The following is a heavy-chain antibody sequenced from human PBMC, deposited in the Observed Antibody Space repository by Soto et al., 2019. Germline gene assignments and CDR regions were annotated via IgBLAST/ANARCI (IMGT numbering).Heavy chain of an antibody. CDR3: TREVPGADNYFDP. J-gene: IGHJ5*02. CDR1: NGSVSSGNW. V-gene: IGHV4-4*02. Sequence: QVQLQESGPGLVKPSGTLSLTCAVSNGSVSSGNWWSWVRQTPGKGLEWIGEIFQTGSTKYNPSLKSRGTMSVDKSKNQFSLKGTSVTAADTAVYFCTREVPGADNYFDPWGQGTLVTVSS. CDR2: IFQTGST. D-gene: IGHD3-10*01.